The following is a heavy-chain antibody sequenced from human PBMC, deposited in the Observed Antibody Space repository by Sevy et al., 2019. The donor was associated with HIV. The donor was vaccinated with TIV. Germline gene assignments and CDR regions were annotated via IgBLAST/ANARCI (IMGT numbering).Heavy chain of an antibody. Sequence: GGSLRLSCAASGFTFSSYGMHWVRQAPGKGLEWVAIIWSDGAYQYHGDSVKGRFTISRDNPKNTLYLQMNSLRVDDTAVYFCARGGYYYDNAAYYAFDSWGQGTLVTVSS. CDR2: IWSDGAYQ. D-gene: IGHD3-22*01. CDR1: GFTFSSYG. J-gene: IGHJ4*02. CDR3: ARGGYYYDNAAYYAFDS. V-gene: IGHV3-33*01.